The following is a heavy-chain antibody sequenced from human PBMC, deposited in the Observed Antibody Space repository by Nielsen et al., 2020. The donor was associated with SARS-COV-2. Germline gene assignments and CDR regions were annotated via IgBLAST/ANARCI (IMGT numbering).Heavy chain of an antibody. J-gene: IGHJ6*03. CDR1: GGSFSGYY. CDR2: INHSGST. Sequence: SETPSLTCAVYGGSFSGYYWSWIRQPPGKGLEWIGEINHSGSTNYNPSLKSRVTISVDTSKNQFSLKLSSVTAADTAVYYCARLPLRRLYYYYMDVWGKGTTVTVSS. CDR3: ARLPLRRLYYYYMDV. D-gene: IGHD4-23*01. V-gene: IGHV4-34*01.